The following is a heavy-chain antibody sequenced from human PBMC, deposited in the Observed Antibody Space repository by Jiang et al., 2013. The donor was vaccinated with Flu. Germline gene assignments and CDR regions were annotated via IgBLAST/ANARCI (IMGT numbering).Heavy chain of an antibody. J-gene: IGHJ4*02. CDR2: IIPIVGTT. D-gene: IGHD2-21*02. CDR1: GDTFRKNT. CDR3: ARVRACGGDCYYFDY. V-gene: IGHV1-69*06. Sequence: VQLVESGAEVKKPGSSVKVSCMASGDTFRKNTIIWVRQAPGQGLEWMAGIIPIVGTTNYAQKFQGRVTTTADKFTSTIYMEMSSLRSEDTAVYYCARVRACGGDCYYFDYWGQGTLVTVFS.